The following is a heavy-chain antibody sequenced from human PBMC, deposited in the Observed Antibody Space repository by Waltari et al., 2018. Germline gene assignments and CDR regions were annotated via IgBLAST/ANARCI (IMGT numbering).Heavy chain of an antibody. Sequence: QVQLQQWGAGLLKPSATLSLTCAVYGASFRGYYWSWILQPPGKGPQWIGEINHSGSTNYNPALKSRVTISVDTSKNQFSLKLSSVTAADTAVYYCARPIDYYDSSGSGAFDIWGQGTMVTVSS. V-gene: IGHV4-34*01. CDR1: GASFRGYY. CDR3: ARPIDYYDSSGSGAFDI. J-gene: IGHJ3*02. D-gene: IGHD3-22*01. CDR2: INHSGST.